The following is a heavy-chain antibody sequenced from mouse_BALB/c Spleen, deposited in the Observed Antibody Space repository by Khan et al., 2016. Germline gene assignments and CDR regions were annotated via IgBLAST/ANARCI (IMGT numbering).Heavy chain of an antibody. V-gene: IGHV9-2-1*01. CDR3: AINYYDSSLFDV. CDR2: INTETGEP. Sequence: QIQLVQSGPELKKPGETVKISCRASGYTFTDFSMHWVKQTPGKGLKWMGWINTETGEPAYADDFKGRFAFSLETSASTAYLQINNLKNEVAATYFYAINYYDSSLFDVWGAGTTVTVSA. CDR1: GYTFTDFS. J-gene: IGHJ1*01. D-gene: IGHD1-1*01.